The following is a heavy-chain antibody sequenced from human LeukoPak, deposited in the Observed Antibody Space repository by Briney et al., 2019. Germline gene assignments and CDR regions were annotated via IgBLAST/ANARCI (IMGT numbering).Heavy chain of an antibody. J-gene: IGHJ4*02. Sequence: GGSLRLSCASSGFTFSNFDMNWVRQAPGKGLEGVAFISSSGGTTSYADSVKGRFTVSRDNAKNSLYLQMNSLRTEDTALYYCARARGYSYGILDQWGQGTLVTVSS. CDR3: ARARGYSYGILDQ. D-gene: IGHD5-18*01. V-gene: IGHV3-48*03. CDR1: GFTFSNFD. CDR2: ISSSGGTT.